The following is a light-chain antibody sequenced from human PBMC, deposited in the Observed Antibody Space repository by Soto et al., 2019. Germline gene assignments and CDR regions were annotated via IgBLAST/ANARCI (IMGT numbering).Light chain of an antibody. CDR2: EVT. Sequence: QSVLTQPPSASGSPGQSVTISCTGTSSDVGGYNYVSWYQQYPGKAPKLIIYEVTQRPSGVPDRFSGSKSGNTASLTVSGLQAEDEADYYCSSYAGTDNLGVFGGGTKVTVL. CDR1: SSDVGGYNY. J-gene: IGLJ2*01. V-gene: IGLV2-8*01. CDR3: SSYAGTDNLGV.